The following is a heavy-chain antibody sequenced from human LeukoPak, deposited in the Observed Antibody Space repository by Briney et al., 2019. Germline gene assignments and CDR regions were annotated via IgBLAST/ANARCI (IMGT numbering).Heavy chain of an antibody. CDR2: IWYDGSNK. Sequence: PGGSLRLSCAASGFTFSSYGMHWVRQAPGKGLEWVAVIWYDGSNKYYADSVKGRFTISRDNSKNTLYLQMNSLRAEDTAVYYCAKRPYYYYYMDVWGKGTTVTVSS. V-gene: IGHV3-33*06. J-gene: IGHJ6*03. CDR3: AKRPYYYYYMDV. CDR1: GFTFSSYG.